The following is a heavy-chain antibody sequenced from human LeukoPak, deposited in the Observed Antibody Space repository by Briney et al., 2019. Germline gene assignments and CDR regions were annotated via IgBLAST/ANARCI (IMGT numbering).Heavy chain of an antibody. V-gene: IGHV4-4*02. D-gene: IGHD6-13*01. CDR1: GGSISSSNW. CDR2: IYHSGST. J-gene: IGHJ4*02. Sequence: SGTLSLTCAVSGGSISSSNWWSWVRQPPGKGLEWIGEIYHSGSTNYNPSLKSRVTISVNKSKNQFSLKLSSVTAADTAVNSCARRRAAAGEAFFDYWGQGTLVTVSS. CDR3: ARRRAAAGEAFFDY.